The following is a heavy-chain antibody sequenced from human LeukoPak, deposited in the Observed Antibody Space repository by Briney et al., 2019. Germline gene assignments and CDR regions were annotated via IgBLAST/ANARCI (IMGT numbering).Heavy chain of an antibody. J-gene: IGHJ4*02. CDR3: ARRRYSGYDYDY. V-gene: IGHV1-69*13. D-gene: IGHD5-12*01. CDR2: IIPVFGTA. Sequence: ASMKVSCKASGGTFSSYAISWVRQAPGQGLEWVGGIIPVFGTANYAQKFQGRVTITADESTSTAYMELSSLRSEDTAVYYCARRRYSGYDYDYWGQGTLVTVSS. CDR1: GGTFSSYA.